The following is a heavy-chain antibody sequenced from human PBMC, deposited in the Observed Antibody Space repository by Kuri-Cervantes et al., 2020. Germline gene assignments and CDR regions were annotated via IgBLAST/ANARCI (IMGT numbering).Heavy chain of an antibody. Sequence: ASVKVSCKASGYTFTSYGISWVRQAPGQGLEWMGWISANSGGTNYAQKFQGRVTMARDTSINTAYMELRRLRSDDTAVYYCAREVRDFDDPRGDYWGQGTLVTVSS. CDR1: GYTFTSYG. J-gene: IGHJ4*02. CDR3: AREVRDFDDPRGDY. CDR2: ISANSGGT. V-gene: IGHV1-2*02. D-gene: IGHD4-23*01.